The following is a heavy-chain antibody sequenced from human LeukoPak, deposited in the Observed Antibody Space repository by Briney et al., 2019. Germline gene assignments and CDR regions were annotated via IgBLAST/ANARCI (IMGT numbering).Heavy chain of an antibody. CDR2: INHSGST. V-gene: IGHV4-34*01. Sequence: SETLSLTCAVYGGSFSGYYWSWIRQPPGKGLEWIGEINHSGSTNYNPSLKSRVTISVDTSKNQFSLKLSSVTAADTAVYYWARHEALYSIGWYHFRAGKVDAEYFQHWGQGTLVTVSS. J-gene: IGHJ1*01. CDR1: GGSFSGYY. CDR3: ARHEALYSIGWYHFRAGKVDAEYFQH. D-gene: IGHD6-19*01.